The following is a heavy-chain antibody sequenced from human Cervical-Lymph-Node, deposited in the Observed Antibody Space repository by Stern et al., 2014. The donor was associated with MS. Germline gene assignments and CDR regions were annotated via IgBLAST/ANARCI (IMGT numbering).Heavy chain of an antibody. Sequence: QLVESGAEVKKPGASVKVSCKVSGYTFTELSMHWVRQAPGKGLEWMGGFDPEDGETIYAQKFQGRVTMTEDTSTDTAYMELSSLRSEDTAVYYCATPLTRYDSSGFDYWGQGTLVTVSS. V-gene: IGHV1-24*01. D-gene: IGHD3-22*01. CDR2: FDPEDGET. CDR3: ATPLTRYDSSGFDY. J-gene: IGHJ4*02. CDR1: GYTFTELS.